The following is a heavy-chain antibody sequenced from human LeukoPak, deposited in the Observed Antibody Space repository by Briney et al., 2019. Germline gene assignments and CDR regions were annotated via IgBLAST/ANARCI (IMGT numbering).Heavy chain of an antibody. V-gene: IGHV3-21*01. J-gene: IGHJ4*02. D-gene: IGHD6-6*01. CDR2: ISSSSSYI. CDR1: GFTFGSYS. CDR3: ARDRSSSFDY. Sequence: GGSLGLSWAASGFTFGSYSMNGVGKAPGKGLEWVSSISSSSSYIYYADSVKGRFTISRDNAKNSLYLQMNSLRAEDTAVYYCARDRSSSFDYWGQGTLVTVSS.